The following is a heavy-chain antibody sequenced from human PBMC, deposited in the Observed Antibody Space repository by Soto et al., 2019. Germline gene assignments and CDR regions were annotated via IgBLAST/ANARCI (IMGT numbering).Heavy chain of an antibody. CDR3: ARGFSSGWLLNNWFDP. Sequence: GGSLRLSCAASGFTFSSYSMNWVRQAPGKGLEWVSSISSSSCYLYYADSVKGRFTISRDNAKNSLYLQMNSLRAEDTAVYYCARGFSSGWLLNNWFDPWGQGTLVTVSS. V-gene: IGHV3-21*01. CDR2: ISSSSCYL. D-gene: IGHD6-19*01. CDR1: GFTFSSYS. J-gene: IGHJ5*02.